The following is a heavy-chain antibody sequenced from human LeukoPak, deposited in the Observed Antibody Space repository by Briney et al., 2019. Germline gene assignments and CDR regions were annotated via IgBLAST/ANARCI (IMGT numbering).Heavy chain of an antibody. CDR1: GYSFIRYY. D-gene: IGHD1-26*01. CDR2: IDPSVGST. J-gene: IGHJ4*02. CDR3: ARGRWVGTTQAYYLDY. V-gene: IGHV1-46*01. Sequence: ASVKVSCKASGYSFIRYYMHWVRQAPGQGLEWMGRIDPSVGSTSYAQKFQGRVTMTRDTSTSTVYMELSSLRSDDTAVYYCARGRWVGTTQAYYLDYWGQGTLVTVSS.